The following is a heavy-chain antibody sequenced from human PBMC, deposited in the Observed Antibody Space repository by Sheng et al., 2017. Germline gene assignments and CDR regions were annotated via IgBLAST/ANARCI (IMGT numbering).Heavy chain of an antibody. Sequence: QVQLVESGGGVVQPGRSLRLSCAASGFTFSSYAMHWVRQAPGKGLEWVAVISYDGSNKYYADSVKGRFTISRDNSKNTLYLQMNSLRAEDTAVYYCARVDSSSWYYFDYWGQGTLVTVSS. CDR1: GFTFSSYA. CDR2: ISYDGSNK. D-gene: IGHD6-13*01. J-gene: IGHJ4*02. CDR3: ARVDSSSWYYFDY. V-gene: IGHV3-30-3*01.